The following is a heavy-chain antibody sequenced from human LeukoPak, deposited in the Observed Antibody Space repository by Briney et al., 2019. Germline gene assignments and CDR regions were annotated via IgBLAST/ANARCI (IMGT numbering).Heavy chain of an antibody. CDR3: AALVGYSSGWEGDY. CDR2: IYYSGST. D-gene: IGHD6-19*01. Sequence: SETLSLTCTVSGGSISSYYWSWIRQSPGKGLEWIGYIYYSGSTNYNPSLKSRVTISVDTSKNQFSLKLSSVTAADTAVYYCAALVGYSSGWEGDYWGQGTLVTVSS. CDR1: GGSISSYY. J-gene: IGHJ4*02. V-gene: IGHV4-59*08.